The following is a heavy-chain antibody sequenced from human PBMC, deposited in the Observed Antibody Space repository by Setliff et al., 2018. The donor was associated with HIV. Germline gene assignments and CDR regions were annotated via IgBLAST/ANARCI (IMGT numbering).Heavy chain of an antibody. J-gene: IGHJ6*03. CDR3: TRGRLLWSGSYYYYYMDV. Sequence: PGGSLRLSCAASGFTFSDHYMDWVRQAPGKGLEWVGRSRNKANSYTTEYAASVKGRFTISRDDSKNSLYLQMNCLKTEDTAVYYCTRGRLLWSGSYYYYYMDVWGKGTTVTVSS. CDR1: GFTFSDHY. CDR2: SRNKANSYTT. D-gene: IGHD3-10*01. V-gene: IGHV3-72*01.